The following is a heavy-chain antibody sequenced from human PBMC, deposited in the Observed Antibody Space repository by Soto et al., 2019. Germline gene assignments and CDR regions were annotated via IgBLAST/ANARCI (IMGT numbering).Heavy chain of an antibody. CDR3: ARVSWFGELLPVDYYYYYGMDV. J-gene: IGHJ6*02. D-gene: IGHD3-10*01. Sequence: QVQLQESGPGLVKPSETLSLTCTVSGGSISSYYWSWIRQPPGKGLEWIGYIYYSGSTNYNPSLKSRVTISVDTSKNQFSLKLSSVTAADTAVYYCARVSWFGELLPVDYYYYYGMDVWGQGTTVTVSS. CDR2: IYYSGST. V-gene: IGHV4-59*01. CDR1: GGSISSYY.